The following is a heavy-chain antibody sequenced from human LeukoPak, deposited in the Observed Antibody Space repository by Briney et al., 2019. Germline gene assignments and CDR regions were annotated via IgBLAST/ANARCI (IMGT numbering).Heavy chain of an antibody. D-gene: IGHD3-10*01. V-gene: IGHV4-39*01. CDR2: IYYSGSM. Sequence: SETLSLTCTVSGGSISSSSYYWGWIRQPPGKGLEWIGTIYYSGSMFYNPSLKSRVTISVDTSKNQFSLKLSSVTAADTAVYYCARRKGYYGSGLSFDIWGQGTMVTVSS. CDR3: ARRKGYYGSGLSFDI. CDR1: GGSISSSSYY. J-gene: IGHJ3*02.